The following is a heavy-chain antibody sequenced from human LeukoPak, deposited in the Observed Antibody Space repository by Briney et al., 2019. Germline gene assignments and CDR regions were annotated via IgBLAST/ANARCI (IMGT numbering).Heavy chain of an antibody. J-gene: IGHJ3*02. CDR1: GDSISSSTW. D-gene: IGHD1/OR15-1a*01. CDR3: ARGHNENNYKSAIDI. CDR2: IYHSGST. V-gene: IGHV4-4*02. Sequence: PSETLSLTCAVSGDSISSSTWWNWVRQPPGKGSEWIGEIYHSGSTNRNPSLKSRVTISVDKTKNQFSLKLSSVTAADTAMYYCARGHNENNYKSAIDIWGQGTMVTVSS.